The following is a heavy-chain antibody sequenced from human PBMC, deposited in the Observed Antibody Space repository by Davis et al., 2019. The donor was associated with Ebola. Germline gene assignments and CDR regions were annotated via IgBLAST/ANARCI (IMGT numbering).Heavy chain of an antibody. CDR3: AKDNRNIWSEV. Sequence: PGGSLRLSCAASGFTFNQYAMTWVRQAPGKGLEWVSTISKSGRDTNYADSVKGRLSVSRDNSKNTVYLQMHSLRVEDTAIYYCAKDNRNIWSEVWGQGTMVTVSS. CDR1: GFTFNQYA. J-gene: IGHJ3*01. CDR2: ISKSGRDT. D-gene: IGHD2/OR15-2a*01. V-gene: IGHV3-23*01.